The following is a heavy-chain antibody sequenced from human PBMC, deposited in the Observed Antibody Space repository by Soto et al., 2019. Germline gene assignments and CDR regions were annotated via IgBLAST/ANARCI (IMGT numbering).Heavy chain of an antibody. V-gene: IGHV3-33*01. D-gene: IGHD2-2*01. Sequence: QVQLVESGGGVVQPGRSLRLSCAASGFTFSSYGMHWVRQAPGKGLEWVAVIWYDGSYKYYADSVKGRFTISRDNSRNTLQRQFNRLRAEGTAMYYCSRDLSISTSGMRPVCYSHYRMNAGGEGKTVTVPS. J-gene: IGHJ6*04. CDR1: GFTFSSYG. CDR3: SRDLSISTSGMRPVCYSHYRMNA. CDR2: IWYDGSYK.